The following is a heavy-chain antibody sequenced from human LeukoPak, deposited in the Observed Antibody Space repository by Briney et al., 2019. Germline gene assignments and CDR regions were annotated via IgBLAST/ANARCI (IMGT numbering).Heavy chain of an antibody. CDR3: ARSRSHYYDSSGYYHYYFDY. D-gene: IGHD3-22*01. CDR1: GGSISSYY. J-gene: IGHJ4*02. Sequence: SETLSLTCTVSGGSISSYYWSWIRQPPGKGLEWIGYIYYSGSTNYNPSLKSRVTISVDTSKNQFSLKLSSVTAADTAVYYCARSRSHYYDSSGYYHYYFDYWGQGTLVTVSS. V-gene: IGHV4-59*08. CDR2: IYYSGST.